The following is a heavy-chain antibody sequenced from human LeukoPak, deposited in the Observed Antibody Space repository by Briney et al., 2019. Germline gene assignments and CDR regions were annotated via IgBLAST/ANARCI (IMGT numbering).Heavy chain of an antibody. D-gene: IGHD3-22*01. CDR3: ARAKVDSSGYYAPDY. Sequence: PSETLTLTCTVSGGSISSYYWSWIRQPPGKGLEWIGYIYYSGSTNYNPSLKSRVTISVDTSKNQFSLKLSSVTAADTAMYYCARAKVDSSGYYAPDYWGQGTLVTVSS. CDR1: GGSISSYY. CDR2: IYYSGST. J-gene: IGHJ4*02. V-gene: IGHV4-59*01.